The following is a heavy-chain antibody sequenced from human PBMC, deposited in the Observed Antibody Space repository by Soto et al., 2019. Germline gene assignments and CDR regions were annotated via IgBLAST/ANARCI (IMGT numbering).Heavy chain of an antibody. CDR1: GFTFSSYS. J-gene: IGHJ4*02. CDR3: ARDQGIAVAPGGDY. CDR2: ISSSSSYI. D-gene: IGHD6-19*01. V-gene: IGHV3-21*01. Sequence: PGGSLRLSCAASGFTFSSYSMNWVRQAPGKGLEWVSSISSSSSYIYYADSVKGRFTISRDNAKNSLYLQMNSLRAEDTDVYYCARDQGIAVAPGGDYWGQGTLVTVSS.